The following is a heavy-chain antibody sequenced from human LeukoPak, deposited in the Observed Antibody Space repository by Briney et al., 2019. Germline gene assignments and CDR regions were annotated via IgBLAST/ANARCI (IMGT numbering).Heavy chain of an antibody. CDR2: IIPILGIA. Sequence: ASVKVSCKASGGTFSSYAISWVRQAPGQGLEWVGRIIPILGIANYAQKFQGRVTITADKSTSTAYMELSSLRSEDTAVYYCASSRDGYNWDYYYGMDVWGQGTTVTVSS. CDR3: ASSRDGYNWDYYYGMDV. J-gene: IGHJ6*02. D-gene: IGHD5-24*01. CDR1: GGTFSSYA. V-gene: IGHV1-69*04.